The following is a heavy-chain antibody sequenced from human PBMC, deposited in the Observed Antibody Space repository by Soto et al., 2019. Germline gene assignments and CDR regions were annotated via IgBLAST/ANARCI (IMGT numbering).Heavy chain of an antibody. J-gene: IGHJ5*02. V-gene: IGHV3-21*01. Sequence: EVQLVESGGGLVKPGGSLRLSCAGSGFTFSSYSMNWVRQAPGKGLEWVSSISSGSSDKYCADSGKGRFTISRDNAKNSLYLQMNSLRAEDTAVYYCARGGSGWFDPWGRESWSPSPQ. D-gene: IGHD3-16*01. CDR3: ARGGSGWFDP. CDR2: ISSGSSDK. CDR1: GFTFSSYS.